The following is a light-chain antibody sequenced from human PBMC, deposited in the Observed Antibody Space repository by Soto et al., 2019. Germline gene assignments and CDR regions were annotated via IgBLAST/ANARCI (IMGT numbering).Light chain of an antibody. CDR3: ASWDDSLGGVV. Sequence: QSVLTQPPSESGTPGQRVIISCSGSNSNIGNNYVFWYQQFPGTAPKLLIQRNNQRPSGVPDRFSGSKSVTSASLAISGLRSEDEADYYCASWDDSLGGVVFGGGTKLTVL. CDR1: NSNIGNNY. J-gene: IGLJ2*01. V-gene: IGLV1-47*01. CDR2: RNN.